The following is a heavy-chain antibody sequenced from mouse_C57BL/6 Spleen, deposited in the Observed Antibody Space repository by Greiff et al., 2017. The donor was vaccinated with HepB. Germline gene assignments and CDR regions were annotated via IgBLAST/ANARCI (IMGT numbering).Heavy chain of an antibody. J-gene: IGHJ3*01. CDR3: ARSFYAGFAY. Sequence: EVQLQESGPGMVKPSQSLSLTCTVTGYSITSGYDWHWIRHFPGNKLEWMGYISYSGSTNYNPSLKSRISITHDTSKNHFFLKLNSVTTEDTATYYCARSFYAGFAYWGQGTLVTVSA. CDR2: ISYSGST. V-gene: IGHV3-1*01. D-gene: IGHD2-3*01. CDR1: GYSITSGYD.